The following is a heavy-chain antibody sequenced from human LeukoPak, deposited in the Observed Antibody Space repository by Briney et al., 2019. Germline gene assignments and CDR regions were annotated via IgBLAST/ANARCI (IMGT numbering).Heavy chain of an antibody. CDR3: ARELRGLMAF. V-gene: IGHV3-21*01. CDR1: GFTFSSYS. J-gene: IGHJ3*01. Sequence: GSLRLSCAASGFTFSSYSMNWVRQAPGKGLEWVSSISSSSSYIYYADSVKGRFTISRDNAKNSLYLQMNSLRAGDTAVYYCARELRGLMAFWGQGTMVTVSS. D-gene: IGHD5-24*01. CDR2: ISSSSSYI.